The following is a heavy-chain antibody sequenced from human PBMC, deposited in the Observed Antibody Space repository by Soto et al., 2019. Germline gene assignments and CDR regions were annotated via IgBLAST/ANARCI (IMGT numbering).Heavy chain of an antibody. V-gene: IGHV4-39*01. J-gene: IGHJ4*02. Sequence: SETLSLTCTVSGGSISSSSYYWGWIRQPPGKGLEWIGSIYYSGSTYYNPSLKSRVTISVDTSKNQFSLKLSSVTAADTAVYYCASISWYKYYFDYWGQGTLVTVSS. CDR2: IYYSGST. CDR3: ASISWYKYYFDY. CDR1: GGSISSSSYY. D-gene: IGHD6-13*01.